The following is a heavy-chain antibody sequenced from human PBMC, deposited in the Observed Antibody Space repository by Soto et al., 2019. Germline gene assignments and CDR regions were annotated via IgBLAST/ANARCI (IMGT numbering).Heavy chain of an antibody. Sequence: QVHLQESGPGLVKPSETLSLTCTVSGGSISGYYWSWIRQPPGKGLEWIAYIYSRGNTNYNPSLKSRVTISVDTSKSQFSLKLSSVTAVDTAIYYCARRRGTGSCFDYWGQGTLVTVSS. CDR1: GGSISGYY. V-gene: IGHV4-59*01. CDR3: ARRRGTGSCFDY. J-gene: IGHJ4*02. CDR2: IYSRGNT. D-gene: IGHD2-15*01.